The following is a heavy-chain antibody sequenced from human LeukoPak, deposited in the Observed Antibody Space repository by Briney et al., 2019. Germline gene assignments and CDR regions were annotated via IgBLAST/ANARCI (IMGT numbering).Heavy chain of an antibody. J-gene: IGHJ3*02. CDR3: AKDGSLTGDAFDI. D-gene: IGHD1-1*01. V-gene: IGHV3-30*18. CDR1: GFTFSNYG. Sequence: PGGSLRLSCATSGFTFSNYGMHWVRQAPGKGLEWVAVISSDESDKYYADSVKGRFTISRDNSKNTLYLQMNSLRAEDTAVYYCAKDGSLTGDAFDIWGQGTMVTVSS. CDR2: ISSDESDK.